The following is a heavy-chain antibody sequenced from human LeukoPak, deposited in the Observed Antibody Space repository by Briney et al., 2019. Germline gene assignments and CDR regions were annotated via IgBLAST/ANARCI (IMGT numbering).Heavy chain of an antibody. CDR1: GYTFTSYP. J-gene: IGHJ3*01. V-gene: IGHV1-3*03. Sequence: ASVKVSCKASGYTFTSYPMHWVRQAPGQRLEWMGRINAGNGHTKYSQEFQGRVTITRDTSASTAYMELSSLRSEDMAVYYCAMSGWTDAFDFWGQGTTVTVSS. CDR3: AMSGWTDAFDF. CDR2: INAGNGHT. D-gene: IGHD6-19*01.